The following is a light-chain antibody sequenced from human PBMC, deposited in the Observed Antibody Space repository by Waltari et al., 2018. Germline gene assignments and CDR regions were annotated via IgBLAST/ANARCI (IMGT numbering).Light chain of an antibody. Sequence: DIVMTQSPLSLSVTPGEPASISCRSSQSLLHSSVNTFLDWYLQKPGQSPQPLIYLVSNRASGVPDRFSGIGSGTDFTLKISRVEAEDVGVYFCMQARQTPWTFGQGTKVEIK. V-gene: IGKV2-28*01. CDR3: MQARQTPWT. CDR1: QSLLHSSVNTF. CDR2: LVS. J-gene: IGKJ1*01.